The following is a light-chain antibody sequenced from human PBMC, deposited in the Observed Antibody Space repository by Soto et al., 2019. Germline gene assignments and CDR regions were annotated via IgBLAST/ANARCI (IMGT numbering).Light chain of an antibody. CDR2: GPS. CDR3: YQYGSSRT. V-gene: IGKV3-15*01. J-gene: IGKJ1*01. Sequence: EIVLPQSPATLSVSPGERVTLSCRASQNVSYNLAWYQQKPGQAPRLLIYGPSTRATGIPARFSGSGSGTEFTLSIVIPEPEDFAVYDCYQYGSSRTFGQGTKVDI. CDR1: QNVSYN.